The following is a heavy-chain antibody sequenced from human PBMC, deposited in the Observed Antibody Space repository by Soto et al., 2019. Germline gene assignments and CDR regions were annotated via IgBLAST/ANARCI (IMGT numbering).Heavy chain of an antibody. CDR3: TQSRCGDDCLQSYASHYYYGMDV. CDR1: GFSLSTSGVG. J-gene: IGHJ6*02. V-gene: IGHV2-5*02. D-gene: IGHD2-21*02. Sequence: QITLKESGPTLVKPTQTLTLTCTFSGFSLSTSGVGVGWIRQPPGKALEWLALIYWDDDKRYSPSLRSRLTISKITSKNQXXLXRXXMAPVDTATYHCTQSRCGDDCLQSYASHYYYGMDVWGQETTVTVSS. CDR2: IYWDDDK.